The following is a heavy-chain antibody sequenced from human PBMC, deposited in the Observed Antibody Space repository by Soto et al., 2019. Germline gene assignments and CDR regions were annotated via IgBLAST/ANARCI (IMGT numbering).Heavy chain of an antibody. D-gene: IGHD6-19*01. CDR2: TRQDGGQS. CDR3: VKEGYTRRDWYGQFDC. V-gene: IGHV3-7*01. J-gene: IGHJ4*02. CDR1: GFTLSSYW. Sequence: GGSLRLSCEASGFTLSSYWMSWIRQAPGKGLEWVANTRQDGGQSYLVDSVQGRFTISRDNAKNSVYLQMDSLRPEDTAVYYCVKEGYTRRDWYGQFDCWGQGTLVTVSS.